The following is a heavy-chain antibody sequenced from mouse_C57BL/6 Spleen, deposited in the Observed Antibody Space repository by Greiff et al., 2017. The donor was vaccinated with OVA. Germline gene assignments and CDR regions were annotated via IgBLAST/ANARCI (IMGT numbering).Heavy chain of an antibody. CDR2: IHPSNGGT. CDR3: ATITTVVAPMDY. D-gene: IGHD1-1*01. CDR1: GYTFTSYW. V-gene: IGHV1-53*01. J-gene: IGHJ4*01. Sequence: QVQLQQSGTELVKPGASVKLSCKASGYTFTSYWMHWVKQRPGQGLAWIGNIHPSNGGTNYNEPFKSKATLTVDQSSSTSDMQLSSLTAEDSAVYYCATITTVVAPMDYWGQGTSVTVSS.